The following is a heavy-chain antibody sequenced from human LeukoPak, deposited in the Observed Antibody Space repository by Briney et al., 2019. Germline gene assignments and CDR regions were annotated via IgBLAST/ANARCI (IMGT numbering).Heavy chain of an antibody. D-gene: IGHD6-13*01. Sequence: ASVKVSCKASGYTFTGYYIHWVRQAPGQGLEWMGWINPNSGGTNYAQKFQGRVTMTRDTSISTAYMELSRLRSDDTAVYYCASRQLGPSVDPFDYWGQGTLVTVSP. CDR3: ASRQLGPSVDPFDY. J-gene: IGHJ4*02. CDR2: INPNSGGT. CDR1: GYTFTGYY. V-gene: IGHV1-2*02.